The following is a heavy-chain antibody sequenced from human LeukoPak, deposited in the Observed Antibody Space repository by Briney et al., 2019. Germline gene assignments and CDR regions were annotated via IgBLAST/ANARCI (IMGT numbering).Heavy chain of an antibody. Sequence: GGSLRLSCAASGFTFSSYGMHWVRQAPGKGLDWVSSISGSSTTIYYADSVRGRFTISRDNTENSLYLQMNSLTAEDTAVYYCARGGIRTFDIWGQGTMVTVSS. CDR2: ISGSSTTI. D-gene: IGHD3-10*01. J-gene: IGHJ3*02. V-gene: IGHV3-48*04. CDR3: ARGGIRTFDI. CDR1: GFTFSSYG.